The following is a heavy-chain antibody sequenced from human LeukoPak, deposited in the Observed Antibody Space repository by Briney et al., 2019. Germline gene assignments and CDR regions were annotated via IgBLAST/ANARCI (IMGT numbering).Heavy chain of an antibody. V-gene: IGHV6-1*01. CDR2: TYYRSKWYY. CDR3: AREGYQPLSNWFDP. D-gene: IGHD2-2*01. J-gene: IGHJ5*02. Sequence: SQTLSLTCAISGDSVSSNSAAWSWIRQSPSRGLEWLWSTYYRSKWYYDYALSVKSRITINQDTSKNQFSLWMNSVTAEDTAVYYCAREGYQPLSNWFDPWGQGTLVTVSS. CDR1: GDSVSSNSAA.